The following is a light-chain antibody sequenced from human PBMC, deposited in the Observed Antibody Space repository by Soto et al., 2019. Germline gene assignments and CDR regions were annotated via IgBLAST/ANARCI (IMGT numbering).Light chain of an antibody. CDR1: SSNIGAGYD. V-gene: IGLV1-40*01. Sequence: QSVLRQPPSVSGAPGQRVTISCTGGSSNIGAGYDVHWYQQLPRTAPKLLVYGNINRPSGVPDRFSGSKSGTSASLVITGLQAEDEADYYCQSYDSSLSGVVFGGGTKLTVL. CDR2: GNI. J-gene: IGLJ2*01. CDR3: QSYDSSLSGVV.